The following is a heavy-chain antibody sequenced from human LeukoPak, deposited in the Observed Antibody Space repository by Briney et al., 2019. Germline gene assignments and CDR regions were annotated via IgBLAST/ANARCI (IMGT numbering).Heavy chain of an antibody. V-gene: IGHV4-34*01. Sequence: PSETLSLTCAVYGGSFSGYYWSWIRQPPGKGLEWIGEINHSGSTNYNPSLRSRVTISVDTSKNQFSLKLSSVTAADTAVYYCARCPLVYSSGWYWFDPWGQGTLVTVPS. CDR1: GGSFSGYY. CDR2: INHSGST. CDR3: ARCPLVYSSGWYWFDP. D-gene: IGHD6-19*01. J-gene: IGHJ5*02.